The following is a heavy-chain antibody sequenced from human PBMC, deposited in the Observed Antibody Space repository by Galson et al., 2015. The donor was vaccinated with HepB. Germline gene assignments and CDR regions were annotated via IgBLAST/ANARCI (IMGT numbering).Heavy chain of an antibody. CDR1: GYSFTSYG. V-gene: IGHV1-18*04. D-gene: IGHD3-10*01. CDR3: ARGGFTIVRGALDY. J-gene: IGHJ4*02. CDR2: TSGYNGNT. Sequence: SVKVSCKASGYSFTSYGISWVRQAPGQGLEWMGWTSGYNGNTNYAQKFQGRVSMATDTFTSTAYMSLRSLRSDDTAVYYCARGGFTIVRGALDYWGQGTLVTVSS.